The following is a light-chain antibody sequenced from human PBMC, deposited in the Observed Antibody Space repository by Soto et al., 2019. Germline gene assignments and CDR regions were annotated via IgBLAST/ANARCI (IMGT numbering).Light chain of an antibody. Sequence: EIVLTQSPATLSLSPGERATLSCRASQSVSSYLAWYQQKPGQAPRLLIYDASNRATGIPARFSGSGSGTDFTLTISSLEPEDFAVYYLQQRSNWPQLTFGGGTKVEIK. V-gene: IGKV3-11*01. CDR2: DAS. CDR1: QSVSSY. J-gene: IGKJ4*01. CDR3: QQRSNWPQLT.